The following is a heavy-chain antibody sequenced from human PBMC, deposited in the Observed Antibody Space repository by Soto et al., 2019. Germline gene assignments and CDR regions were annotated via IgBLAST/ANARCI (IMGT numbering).Heavy chain of an antibody. CDR3: ASLPPGIAVAGTGLPFYGMDV. Sequence: PGGSLRLSCAASGFTFSDYAMHWVRQAPGKGLEWVAVVCHDGRNTHYADSVKGRFTISRDSSKNTVSLEMTSLRAEDTAVYYCASLPPGIAVAGTGLPFYGMDVWGQGTTVTAP. J-gene: IGHJ6*02. V-gene: IGHV3-30*03. CDR1: GFTFSDYA. CDR2: VCHDGRNT. D-gene: IGHD6-19*01.